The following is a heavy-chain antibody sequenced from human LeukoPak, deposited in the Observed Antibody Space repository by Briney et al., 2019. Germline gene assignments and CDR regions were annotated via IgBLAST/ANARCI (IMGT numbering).Heavy chain of an antibody. J-gene: IGHJ4*02. CDR3: ARGSFAGYSSSWHFDN. CDR2: ITPSSGGI. Sequence: ASVTVSCKASGYTFTGHYMHWVRQPPGQGLEWMGWITPSSGGITHTQHFQGRVAMTPDPSLSTAYMELSRLTSDDPAVYYCARGSFAGYSSSWHFDNWGEGSLVTVSS. D-gene: IGHD6-13*01. V-gene: IGHV1-2*02. CDR1: GYTFTGHY.